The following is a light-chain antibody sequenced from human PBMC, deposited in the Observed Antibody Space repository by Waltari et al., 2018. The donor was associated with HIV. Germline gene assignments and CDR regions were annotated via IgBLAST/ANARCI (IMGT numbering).Light chain of an antibody. CDR3: QTWGTGIQGV. J-gene: IGLJ3*02. V-gene: IGLV4-69*01. CDR2: LNSAGSR. CDR1: SGHSSYA. Sequence: QLVLTQSPSASASLGASVKLTCTLSSGHSSYAIAWHQPQPEKGPRYLMKLNSAGSRSKGDGIPDRFSGCSAGAERYLTISSLQSEDEADYYCQTWGTGIQGVVGGGTKLTVL.